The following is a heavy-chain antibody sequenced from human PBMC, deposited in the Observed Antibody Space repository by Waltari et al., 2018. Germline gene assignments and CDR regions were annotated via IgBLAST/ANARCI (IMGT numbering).Heavy chain of an antibody. V-gene: IGHV4-39*07. CDR1: GGSISSSSYY. CDR2: IYYSGST. D-gene: IGHD6-13*01. CDR3: ARDSLFLIAAAAGENGEYFQH. Sequence: QLQLQESGPGRVKPSETLSLTCTVPGGSISSSSYYCGWLRQPPVKGLGWIGSIYYSGSTYYNPSLKSRVTISVGTSKNQFSLKLSSVTAADTAVYYCARDSLFLIAAAAGENGEYFQHWGQGTLVTVSS. J-gene: IGHJ1*01.